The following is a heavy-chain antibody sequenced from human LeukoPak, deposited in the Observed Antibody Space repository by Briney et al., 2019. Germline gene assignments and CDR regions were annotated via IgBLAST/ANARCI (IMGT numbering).Heavy chain of an antibody. V-gene: IGHV4-39*07. D-gene: IGHD7-27*01. Sequence: SETLSLTCTVSGGSISSSSYYWGWIRQPPGKGLEWIGYIYHSGSTYYNPSLKSRVTISVDRSKNQFSLKLSSVTAADTAVYYCASLTGDVDYWGQGTLVTVSS. CDR1: GGSISSSSYY. CDR2: IYHSGST. CDR3: ASLTGDVDY. J-gene: IGHJ4*02.